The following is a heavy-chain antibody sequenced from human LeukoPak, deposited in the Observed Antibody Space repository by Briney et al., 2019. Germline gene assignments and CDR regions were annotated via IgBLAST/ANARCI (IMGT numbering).Heavy chain of an antibody. Sequence: GALRLSCAAYGITSSTYWMNWVRQAPGKGLEWVANIKRDGSETYYVDSVKGRFTISRDNAETSMYLQMNSLRADDSAMYFCTGGIGWLCDTWGQGTLVTVAS. CDR1: GITSSTYW. D-gene: IGHD6-19*01. CDR3: TGGIGWLCDT. J-gene: IGHJ5*02. V-gene: IGHV3-7*01. CDR2: IKRDGSET.